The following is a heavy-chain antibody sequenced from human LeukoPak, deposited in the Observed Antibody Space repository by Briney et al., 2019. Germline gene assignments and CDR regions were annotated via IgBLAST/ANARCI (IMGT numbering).Heavy chain of an antibody. CDR2: IYSGGST. CDR1: GFTVSDNY. J-gene: IGHJ4*02. CDR3: ARATDSSGCCTFDY. D-gene: IGHD6-19*01. Sequence: GGSLRLSCAASGFTVSDNYMTWARQAPGKGLDWVSLIYSGGSTYYADSVKGRFTISRDNPKNTLYLQMNSLRAEDTAVYYCARATDSSGCCTFDYWGQGTLVTVSS. V-gene: IGHV3-53*01.